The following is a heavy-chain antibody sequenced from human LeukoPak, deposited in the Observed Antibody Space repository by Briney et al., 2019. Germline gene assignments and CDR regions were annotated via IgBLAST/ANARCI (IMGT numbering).Heavy chain of an antibody. CDR2: IYYSGST. Sequence: PSETLSLTCTVSGGSISSYYWSWIRQPPGKGLEWIGYIYYSGSTNYNPSLKSRVTISVDTSKNQFSLKLSSVTAADTAVYYCARVNRWAIDYWGQGTLVTVSS. CDR1: GGSISSYY. J-gene: IGHJ4*02. D-gene: IGHD1-14*01. V-gene: IGHV4-59*01. CDR3: ARVNRWAIDY.